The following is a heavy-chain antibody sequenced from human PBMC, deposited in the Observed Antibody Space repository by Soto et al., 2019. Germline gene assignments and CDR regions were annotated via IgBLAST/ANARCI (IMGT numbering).Heavy chain of an antibody. Sequence: PGGSLRLSCAASGFTFSSYWMGWVRQALGRGLEWVANMNRDGSEKYYVDSVKGRFTISRDNAKNSLYLQMNSLRAEDTALYYCAKDDSGYDLRMFDYWGQGTLVTVSS. J-gene: IGHJ4*02. D-gene: IGHD5-12*01. CDR1: GFTFSSYW. CDR3: AKDDSGYDLRMFDY. V-gene: IGHV3-7*05. CDR2: MNRDGSEK.